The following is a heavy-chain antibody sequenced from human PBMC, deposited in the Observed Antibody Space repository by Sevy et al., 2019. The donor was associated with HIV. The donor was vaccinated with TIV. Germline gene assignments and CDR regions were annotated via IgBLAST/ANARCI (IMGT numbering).Heavy chain of an antibody. CDR2: SSGTGGST. D-gene: IGHD7-27*01. CDR3: AKDGGRNWDQFFFDY. Sequence: GGSLRLSCEASGFTFSSFGMSWVRRAPGKGLEWVSVSSGTGGSTDYADSVKGRFTISRDNSKNTLYIHMISLRAEDTAVYYCAKDGGRNWDQFFFDYWGQGTLVTVSS. J-gene: IGHJ4*02. V-gene: IGHV3-23*01. CDR1: GFTFSSFG.